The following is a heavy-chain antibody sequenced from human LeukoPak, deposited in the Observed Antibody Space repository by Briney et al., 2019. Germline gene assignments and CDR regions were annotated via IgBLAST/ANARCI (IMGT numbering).Heavy chain of an antibody. D-gene: IGHD6-19*01. Sequence: GGSLRLSCAASGFTFSSYAMSWVRQALGKGLEWVSAISGSGGSTYYADSVKGRFTISRDNSKNTLYLQMNSLRAEDTAVYYCAKALRKWLDPVIDYWGQGTLVTVSS. CDR2: ISGSGGST. CDR3: AKALRKWLDPVIDY. CDR1: GFTFSSYA. V-gene: IGHV3-23*01. J-gene: IGHJ4*02.